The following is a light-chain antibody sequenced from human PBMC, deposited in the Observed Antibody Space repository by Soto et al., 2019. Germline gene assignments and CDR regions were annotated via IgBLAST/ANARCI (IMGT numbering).Light chain of an antibody. CDR2: KAS. V-gene: IGKV1-5*03. CDR1: QSISTW. J-gene: IGKJ4*01. CDR3: QQYNAYPLT. Sequence: DIQMTQSPSTLSASVGDRVTITCRASQSISTWLAWYQQKPGKAPKLLIYKASNLEGGVPSRFSGSESGTEFTITISGLQPDDFATYYCQQYNAYPLTVGGGTKVEIK.